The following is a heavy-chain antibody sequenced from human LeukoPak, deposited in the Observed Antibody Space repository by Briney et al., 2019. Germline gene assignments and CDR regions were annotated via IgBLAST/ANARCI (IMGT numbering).Heavy chain of an antibody. Sequence: GASVKVSCKASGYTFTSFYMHWVRQAPGQGLEWMGGIMPIFGTANYAQKFQGRVTITAVESLSTAYMELSSLRSEDTAVYYCARGWLAETTVVTPYNYWGQGTLVTVSS. CDR2: IMPIFGTA. V-gene: IGHV1-69*13. CDR1: GYTFTSFY. J-gene: IGHJ4*02. CDR3: ARGWLAETTVVTPYNY. D-gene: IGHD4-23*01.